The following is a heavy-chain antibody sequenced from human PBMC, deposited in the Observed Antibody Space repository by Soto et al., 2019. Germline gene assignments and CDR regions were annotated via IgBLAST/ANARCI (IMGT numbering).Heavy chain of an antibody. D-gene: IGHD6-19*01. Sequence: EVQLLESGGGLVQPGGSLRLSCAASGFTFSSHAMRWVRQAPGKGLEWVSATIDSGGRSYHADSVRGRFTISRDNSKNTLYLQMNSLRADDTAIYYCAKDKMEQWLVGGYYDYWGQGALVTVSS. CDR1: GFTFSSHA. V-gene: IGHV3-23*01. J-gene: IGHJ4*02. CDR3: AKDKMEQWLVGGYYDY. CDR2: TIDSGGRS.